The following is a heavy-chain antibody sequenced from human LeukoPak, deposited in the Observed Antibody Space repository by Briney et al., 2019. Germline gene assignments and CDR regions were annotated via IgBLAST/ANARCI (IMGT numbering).Heavy chain of an antibody. Sequence: SETLSLTCTVSGGSISSYYWSWIRQPAGKGLEWIGRIYTSGSTNYNPSLKSRVTMSVDTSKNQFSLKLSSVTAADTAVYYCAREPWWAAAGLGWFDPWGQGTLVTVSS. CDR3: AREPWWAAAGLGWFDP. D-gene: IGHD6-13*01. CDR2: IYTSGST. V-gene: IGHV4-4*07. CDR1: GGSISSYY. J-gene: IGHJ5*02.